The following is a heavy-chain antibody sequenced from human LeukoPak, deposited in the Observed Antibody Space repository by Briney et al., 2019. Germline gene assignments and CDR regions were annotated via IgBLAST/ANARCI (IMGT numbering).Heavy chain of an antibody. CDR3: AKRACSSTSCYRAFDI. CDR1: GFTFSSYA. D-gene: IGHD2-2*01. CDR2: ISYDGSNK. J-gene: IGHJ3*02. Sequence: GGSLRLSCAASGFTFSSYAMHWVRQAPGKGLEWVAVISYDGSNKYYADSVKGRFTISRDNSKNTLYLQMNSLRAEDTAVYYCAKRACSSTSCYRAFDIWGQGTMVTVSS. V-gene: IGHV3-30-3*02.